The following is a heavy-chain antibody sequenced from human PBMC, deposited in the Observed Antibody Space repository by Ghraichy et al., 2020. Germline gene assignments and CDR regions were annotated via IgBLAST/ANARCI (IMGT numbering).Heavy chain of an antibody. D-gene: IGHD1-26*01. CDR2: ISTYNGNR. J-gene: IGHJ4*02. Sequence: ASVKVSCKASGYNFISYSNSWVRQAPGQGLEWMGWISTYNGNRNYAQNLQGRLTMTTDTSTSTAYMELRSLRSDDTAVYYCARVGSSGSSRYWGQGTLVTVSS. V-gene: IGHV1-18*01. CDR1: GYNFISYS. CDR3: ARVGSSGSSRY.